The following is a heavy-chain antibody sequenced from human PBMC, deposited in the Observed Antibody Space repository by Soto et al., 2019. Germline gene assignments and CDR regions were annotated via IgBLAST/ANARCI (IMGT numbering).Heavy chain of an antibody. CDR1: GGTFSSYA. Sequence: SVKVSCKASGGTFSSYAISWVRQAPGQGLEWMGGIIPIFGTANYAQKFQGRVTITADKSTSTAYMELSSLRSEDTAVYYCARALSGLVVAVPAAMMGYGMDVWGQGTTVTVS. J-gene: IGHJ6*02. D-gene: IGHD2-2*01. V-gene: IGHV1-69*06. CDR2: IIPIFGTA. CDR3: ARALSGLVVAVPAAMMGYGMDV.